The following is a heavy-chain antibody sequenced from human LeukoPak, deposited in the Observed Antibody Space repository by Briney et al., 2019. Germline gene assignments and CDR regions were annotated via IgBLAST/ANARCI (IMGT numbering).Heavy chain of an antibody. CDR2: FYDSGRT. Sequence: PSETLSLTCTLSNRSISNYYWSWIRQPPRKGMEWNTYFYDSGRTKYNPSLKSRVTMSVDTSKNQVSLKLSSVTAADTAVYYCARGLQWYYFDTWGRGTLVTVSS. J-gene: IGHJ4*02. CDR1: NRSISNYY. CDR3: ARGLQWYYFDT. V-gene: IGHV4-59*01. D-gene: IGHD2-15*01.